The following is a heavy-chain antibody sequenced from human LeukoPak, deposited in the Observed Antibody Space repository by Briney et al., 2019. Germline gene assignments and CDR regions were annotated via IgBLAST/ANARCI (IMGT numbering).Heavy chain of an antibody. Sequence: SETLSLTCAVYGGSLSDYYWSWIRQSPGKGLEWIGEISHRGRTYYNLSLKSRVTISIDTSKNQFSLNLRSVTAADTAVYYCSTGMLRGLAPVFLDYWGQGTLVTVSS. CDR2: ISHRGRT. D-gene: IGHD3-10*01. CDR3: STGMLRGLAPVFLDY. J-gene: IGHJ4*02. V-gene: IGHV4-34*01. CDR1: GGSLSDYY.